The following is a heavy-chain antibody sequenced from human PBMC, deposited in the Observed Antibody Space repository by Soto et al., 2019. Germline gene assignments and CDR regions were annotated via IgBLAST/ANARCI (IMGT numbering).Heavy chain of an antibody. CDR2: INWSGSST. D-gene: IGHD6-19*01. J-gene: IGHJ3*02. CDR3: ARDGGVAVAVDASDI. V-gene: IGHV3-20*04. CDR1: GFTFEDHG. Sequence: EVQLVESGGGVVRPGGSLRLSCAASGFTFEDHGMTWVRQVPGKGLEWVAEINWSGSSTSYADSVKGRFTISRDNAKNSLYLQMNSLRAEDTALYFCARDGGVAVAVDASDIWGQGTMVTVSS.